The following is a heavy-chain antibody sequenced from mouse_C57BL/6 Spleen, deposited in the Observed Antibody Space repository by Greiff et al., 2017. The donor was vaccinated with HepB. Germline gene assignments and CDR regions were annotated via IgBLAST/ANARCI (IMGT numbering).Heavy chain of an antibody. CDR1: GYAFSSSW. J-gene: IGHJ2*01. CDR2: IYPGDGDT. CDR3: AREGYDYGSSSYFDY. V-gene: IGHV1-82*01. Sequence: QVQLQQSGPELVKPGASVKISCKASGYAFSSSWMNWVKQRPGKGLEWIGRIYPGDGDTNYNGKFKGKATLTADKSSSTAYMQLSSLTSEDSAVYFCAREGYDYGSSSYFDYWGQGTTLTVSS. D-gene: IGHD1-1*01.